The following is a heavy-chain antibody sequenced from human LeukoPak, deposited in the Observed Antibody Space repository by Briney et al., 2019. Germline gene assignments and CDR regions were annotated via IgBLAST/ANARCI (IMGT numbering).Heavy chain of an antibody. D-gene: IGHD3-10*01. J-gene: IGHJ3*02. Sequence: SETLSLTCAVYGGSFSGYYWSWIRQPPGKGLEWIGEINHSGSTNYNPSLKSRVTISVDTSKNQFSLKLSSVTAADTAVYYCARMVSQVDALDIWGQGTMVTVSS. CDR2: INHSGST. CDR3: ARMVSQVDALDI. V-gene: IGHV4-34*01. CDR1: GGSFSGYY.